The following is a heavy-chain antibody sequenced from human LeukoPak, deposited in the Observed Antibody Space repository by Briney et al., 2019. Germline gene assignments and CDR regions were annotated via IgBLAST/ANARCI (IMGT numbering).Heavy chain of an antibody. D-gene: IGHD2-21*01. CDR1: GGSISSYY. CDR2: IYYSGST. V-gene: IGHV4-59*01. CDR3: ARGSVAVMLGY. Sequence: SETLSLTCTGSGGSISSYYWSWIRQPPGKGLEWIGYIYYSGSTNYNPSLKSRVTISGDTSKNQFSLKLSSVTAADTAVYYCARGSVAVMLGYWGQGTLVTVSS. J-gene: IGHJ4*02.